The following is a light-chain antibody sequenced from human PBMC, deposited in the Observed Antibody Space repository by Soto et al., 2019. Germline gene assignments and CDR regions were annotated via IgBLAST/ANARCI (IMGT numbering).Light chain of an antibody. Sequence: EIVLTQSPGTLSLSSGERVTLSCRASQSVSSYLAWYQQKPGQAPRLLIYGASTRATGIPDRFSGSGSGTDFSLTISRLEPEDFAVYYCQHYVSSPLTFGGGTKVEIK. CDR1: QSVSSY. CDR3: QHYVSSPLT. V-gene: IGKV3-20*01. J-gene: IGKJ4*01. CDR2: GAS.